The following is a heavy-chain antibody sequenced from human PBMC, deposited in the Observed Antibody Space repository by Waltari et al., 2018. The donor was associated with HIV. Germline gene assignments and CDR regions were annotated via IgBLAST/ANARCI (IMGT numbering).Heavy chain of an antibody. V-gene: IGHV1-18*01. D-gene: IGHD5-12*01. J-gene: IGHJ6*02. CDR1: GFDFPSDG. Sequence: QAQLIQSGPEAKKPGASVKVSCKDSGFDFPSDGVNWVRRTPGQGFEWLGWINAYSHNRNYTEGRITLTTNTSSNTATLELRSLRPDDTGTYYCARVRGAKWPASYYGMDVWGQGTAVSVSS. CDR2: INAYSHNR. CDR3: ARVRGAKWPASYYGMDV.